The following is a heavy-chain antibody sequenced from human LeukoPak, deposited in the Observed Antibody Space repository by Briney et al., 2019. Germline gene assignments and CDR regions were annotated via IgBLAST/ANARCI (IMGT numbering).Heavy chain of an antibody. Sequence: GGSLRLSCAASGFTFSNHAMSWVRRAPGKGLEWVSGISGSGGSTYYADSVKGRFTISRDNSKNTLYLQMNSLRGEDTAVYYCARDRDQYCSSTSCYARDWGQGTLVTVSS. CDR1: GFTFSNHA. D-gene: IGHD2-2*01. CDR3: ARDRDQYCSSTSCYARD. V-gene: IGHV3-23*01. J-gene: IGHJ4*02. CDR2: ISGSGGST.